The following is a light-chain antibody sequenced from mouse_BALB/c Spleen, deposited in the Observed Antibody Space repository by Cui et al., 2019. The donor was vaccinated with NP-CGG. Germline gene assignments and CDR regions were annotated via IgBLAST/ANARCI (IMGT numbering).Light chain of an antibody. Sequence: QAVVTQESVFTTSPGDTVTLTCRSSTGAVTTSNYANWVQEKPDYLFTGLIGGTNNRAPGVPARFSGSLIGDKAALTITGAQTEDEAIYFCALWYSNHWVFGGGTKLTVL. V-gene: IGLV1*01. CDR2: GTN. CDR3: ALWYSNHWV. J-gene: IGLJ1*01. CDR1: TGAVTTSNY.